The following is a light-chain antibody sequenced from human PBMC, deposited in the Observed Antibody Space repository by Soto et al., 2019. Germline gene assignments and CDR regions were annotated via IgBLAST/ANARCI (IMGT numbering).Light chain of an antibody. CDR3: TSFAGNNNFV. J-gene: IGLJ2*01. CDR1: RSDVGGYNY. CDR2: EVA. Sequence: QSALTQPPSASGSPGQSITISCTGTRSDVGGYNYVSWYQQHPGKAPKLIISEVAKRPSGVPDRFSGSKSGNTASLTVSGLQAEDEGDYYCTSFAGNNNFVFGGGTKLTVL. V-gene: IGLV2-8*01.